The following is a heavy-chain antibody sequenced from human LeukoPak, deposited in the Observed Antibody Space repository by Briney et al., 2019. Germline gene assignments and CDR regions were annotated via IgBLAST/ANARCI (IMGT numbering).Heavy chain of an antibody. CDR1: GFTFSIYW. V-gene: IGHV3-23*01. D-gene: IGHD3-10*01. CDR2: ISGSGGST. CDR3: AKGDGSGIYQYYAMDV. J-gene: IGHJ6*02. Sequence: GGSLRLSCAASGFTFSIYWISWVRQAPGKGLEWVSAISGSGGSTYSADSVKGRFTISRDNFKNTLYLQMHSLRAEDTAVYYCAKGDGSGIYQYYAMDVWGQGTTVTVSS.